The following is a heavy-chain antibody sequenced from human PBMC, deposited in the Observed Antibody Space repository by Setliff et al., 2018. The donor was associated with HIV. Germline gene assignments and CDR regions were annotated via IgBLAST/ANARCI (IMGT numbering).Heavy chain of an antibody. V-gene: IGHV3-30*02. D-gene: IGHD6-19*01. Sequence: HPGGSLRLSCAASGFTFSTYGIHWVRQAPGKGLEWVAFIRYDGSNKFYADSVKGRFTISRDNSKYTLYLQMNSLRPEDTAVYYCAKDLESSGWYRGYIDYWGQGTLVTVSS. CDR1: GFTFSTYG. CDR3: AKDLESSGWYRGYIDY. CDR2: IRYDGSNK. J-gene: IGHJ4*02.